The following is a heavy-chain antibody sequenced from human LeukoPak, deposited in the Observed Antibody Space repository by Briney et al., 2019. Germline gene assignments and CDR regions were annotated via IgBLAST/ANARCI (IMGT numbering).Heavy chain of an antibody. V-gene: IGHV4-34*01. CDR2: INHSGST. D-gene: IGHD5-18*01. J-gene: IGHJ4*02. Sequence: KPSETLSLTCAVYGGSFSGYYWSWIRQPPGKGLEWIGEINHSGSTNYDPSLKSRVTISVDTSKNQFSLKLSSVTAADTAVYYCARGRFRYSYGYRDVDFDYWGQGTLVTVSS. CDR1: GGSFSGYY. CDR3: ARGRFRYSYGYRDVDFDY.